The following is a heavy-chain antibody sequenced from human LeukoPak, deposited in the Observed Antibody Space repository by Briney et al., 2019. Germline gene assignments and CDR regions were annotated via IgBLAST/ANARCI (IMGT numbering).Heavy chain of an antibody. CDR3: ARSDYFDY. CDR2: IRGDGTIT. V-gene: IGHV3-74*01. J-gene: IGHJ4*02. CDR1: GFTFSSYW. Sequence: GGSLRLSCAASGFTFSSYWMHWVRQAPGKGLVWVSRIRGDGTITSYADSVKGRFTVSRDNAKTMLFLQMDSLRDEDTAVYYCARSDYFDYWGQGTPVTVSS.